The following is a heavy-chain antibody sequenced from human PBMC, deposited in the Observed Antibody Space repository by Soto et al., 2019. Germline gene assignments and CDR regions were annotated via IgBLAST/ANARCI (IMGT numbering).Heavy chain of an antibody. CDR1: GGTFSRYA. D-gene: IGHD6-13*01. Sequence: QVQLVQSGAEVRKPGSSVKVSCKASGGTFSRYAINWVRQAPGQGLEWMGGIIPMFGTTNYAQKFKGRVTITAVESPSTVYMELNTLRSEDAAVYYCARASIHGSSWYFWFDPWGQGTLVTVSS. V-gene: IGHV1-69*01. J-gene: IGHJ5*01. CDR2: IIPMFGTT. CDR3: ARASIHGSSWYFWFDP.